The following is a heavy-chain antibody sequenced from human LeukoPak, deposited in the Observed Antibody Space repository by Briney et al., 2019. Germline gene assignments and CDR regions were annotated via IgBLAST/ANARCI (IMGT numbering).Heavy chain of an antibody. J-gene: IGHJ4*02. CDR2: INPNSGGT. Sequence: ASVKVSCKASGYTFTGYYMHWVRQAPGQGLEWMRWINPNSGGTNYAQKFQGRVTMTRDTSISTAYMELSRLRSDDTAVYYCARAEGGATDFDYWGQGTLVTVSS. CDR1: GYTFTGYY. D-gene: IGHD1-26*01. CDR3: ARAEGGATDFDY. V-gene: IGHV1-2*02.